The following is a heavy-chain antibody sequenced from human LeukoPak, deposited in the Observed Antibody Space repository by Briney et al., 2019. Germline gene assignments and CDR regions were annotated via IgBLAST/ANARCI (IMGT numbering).Heavy chain of an antibody. CDR1: GYTFTDYY. D-gene: IGHD3-22*01. J-gene: IGHJ4*02. CDR2: INPNNGGT. Sequence: ASIKVPCKASGYTFTDYYIHWVRQAPGQGLEWMGWINPNNGGTNYAQKLQGRVTMTTDTSTSTVYMELRSLRSDDTAVYYCARDGHRTYYYDTSTYRFDYWGQGTLVTVSS. V-gene: IGHV1-2*02. CDR3: ARDGHRTYYYDTSTYRFDY.